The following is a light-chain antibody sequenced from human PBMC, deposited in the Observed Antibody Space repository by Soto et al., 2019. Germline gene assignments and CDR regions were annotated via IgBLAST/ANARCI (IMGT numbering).Light chain of an antibody. CDR2: KAS. V-gene: IGKV1-5*03. CDR3: QQYSAYPWT. CDR1: QTISSW. J-gene: IGKJ1*01. Sequence: DIQMTQSPSTLSASVGDRVSITCRASQTISSWLAWYQQKPGKAPKLLIYKASGLESGVPSRFSGRGSGTEFTLTISSLQPDDSATYYCQQYSAYPWTFGQGTKVEIK.